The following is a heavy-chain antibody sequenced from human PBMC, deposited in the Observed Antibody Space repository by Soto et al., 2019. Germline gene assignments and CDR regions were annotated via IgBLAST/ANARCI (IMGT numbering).Heavy chain of an antibody. V-gene: IGHV3-43*01. J-gene: IGHJ6*02. D-gene: IGHD3-16*01. CDR1: GFTFDHYT. Sequence: GGYLRLACAAYGFTFDHYTMPWVRQAPRKGLEWVSLISWDGGSTYYADSVKGRFTISRDNSKNSLYLQMNSLRTEDTALYYCAKGSYAPGYYYYRMDVWGQGSTV. CDR2: ISWDGGST. CDR3: AKGSYAPGYYYYRMDV.